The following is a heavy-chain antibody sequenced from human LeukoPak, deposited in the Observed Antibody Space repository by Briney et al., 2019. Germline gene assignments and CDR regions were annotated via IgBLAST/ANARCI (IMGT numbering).Heavy chain of an antibody. D-gene: IGHD6-13*01. V-gene: IGHV4-34*01. J-gene: IGHJ5*02. Sequence: PSETLSLTCAVYGGSFSGYYWSWIRQPPGKGLEWIGEINHSGSTKYNTSLKSRVTISVDTSKNQFSLRLSSVTAADTAVYYCARRPYSSSWSREGWFDPWGQGTLVTVSS. CDR3: ARRPYSSSWSREGWFDP. CDR1: GGSFSGYY. CDR2: INHSGST.